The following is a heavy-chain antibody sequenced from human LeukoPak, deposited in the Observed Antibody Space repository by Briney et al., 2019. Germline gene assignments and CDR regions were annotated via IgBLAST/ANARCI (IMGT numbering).Heavy chain of an antibody. CDR2: VNKDESEK. Sequence: PGGSLRLSCAASGFSFSDSWMNWVRQAPGKGLEWVANVNKDESEKTYVDSVKGRFTISRDNAKKSLYLQMNSLRAEDTAVYYCARVATVTTSLDYWGQGTLVTVSS. CDR3: ARVATVTTSLDY. D-gene: IGHD4-17*01. V-gene: IGHV3-7*01. CDR1: GFSFSDSW. J-gene: IGHJ4*02.